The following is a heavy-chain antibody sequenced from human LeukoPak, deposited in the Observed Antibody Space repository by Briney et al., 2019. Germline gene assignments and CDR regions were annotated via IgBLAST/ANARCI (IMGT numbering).Heavy chain of an antibody. J-gene: IGHJ4*02. D-gene: IGHD5-12*01. CDR2: ISYDGSNK. V-gene: IGHV3-30*18. Sequence: GGSLRLSCAASGFTFSSYGMHWVRQAPGKGLEWVAVISYDGSNKYYADSVKGRFTISRDNSKNTLYLQMNSLRAEDTAVYYCAKVGGLPRVATIQEWFYFDYWGQGTLVTVSS. CDR1: GFTFSSYG. CDR3: AKVGGLPRVATIQEWFYFDY.